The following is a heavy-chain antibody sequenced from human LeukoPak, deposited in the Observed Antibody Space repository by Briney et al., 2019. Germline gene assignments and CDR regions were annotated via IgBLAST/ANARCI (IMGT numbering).Heavy chain of an antibody. Sequence: GGSLRLSCAASGFTFSSYTMNWVRQAPGKGLEWVAVISYDGSNKYYADSVKGRFTISRDNSKNTLYLQMNSLRAEDTAVYYCARGVGGRDYWGQGTLVTVSS. D-gene: IGHD1-26*01. CDR2: ISYDGSNK. J-gene: IGHJ4*02. CDR1: GFTFSSYT. CDR3: ARGVGGRDY. V-gene: IGHV3-30*04.